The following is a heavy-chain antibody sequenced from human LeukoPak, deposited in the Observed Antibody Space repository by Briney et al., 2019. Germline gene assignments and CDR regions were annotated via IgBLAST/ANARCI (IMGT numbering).Heavy chain of an antibody. CDR2: IVVGSGDT. CDR1: GFAFSNSA. CDR3: AADLACTSTRCYPFNFDY. Sequence: RASVKVSCKASGFAFSNSALQWVRQARGQCLEWIGWIVVGSGDTNYAQKFQERVTITRDMSTSTAYMELSSLGSEDTAVYFCAADLACTSTRCYPFNFDYWGQGTLVTVSS. D-gene: IGHD2-2*01. V-gene: IGHV1-58*01. J-gene: IGHJ4*02.